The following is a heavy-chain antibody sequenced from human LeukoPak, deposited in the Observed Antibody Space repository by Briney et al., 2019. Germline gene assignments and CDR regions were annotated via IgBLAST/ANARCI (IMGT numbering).Heavy chain of an antibody. CDR2: TYYRSNWYN. V-gene: IGHV6-1*01. D-gene: IGHD6-25*01. Sequence: SQTLSLTCAISVDSVSSNSAAWNWIRQSPLRGLEWLGRTYYRSNWYNDYAVSVKSRVTINPDTSKNQFSLQLNSVTPEDTAVYYCARRISSGSLRLDYWGQGTLVTVSS. CDR3: ARRISSGSLRLDY. CDR1: VDSVSSNSAA. J-gene: IGHJ4*02.